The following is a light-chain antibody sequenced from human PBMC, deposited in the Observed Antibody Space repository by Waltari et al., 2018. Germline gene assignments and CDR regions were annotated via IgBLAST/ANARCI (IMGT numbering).Light chain of an antibody. Sequence: QSALSQPASVSGSPAQSLTLTCTGASTDLASYNLVASYQHHPNRAPKLIIYEATKRPSGISHRFSGAKSGATASLRISGLQADDEADYYCCSYTGSSTSYGCGGGTKVTVL. CDR1: STDLASYNL. CDR3: CSYTGSSTSYG. V-gene: IGLV2-23*01. J-gene: IGLJ1*01. CDR2: EAT.